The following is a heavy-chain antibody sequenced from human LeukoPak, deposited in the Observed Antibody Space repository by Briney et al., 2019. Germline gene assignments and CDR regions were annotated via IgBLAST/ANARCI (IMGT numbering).Heavy chain of an antibody. J-gene: IGHJ4*02. V-gene: IGHV1-69*06. Sequence: ASVKVSCKASGGTFSSYAISWVRQAPGQGLEWMGGIIPIFGTANYAQKFQGRVTITADKSTSTAYMELSSLRSEDTAVYYCASGNYYDSSGYYYYFDHWGQGTLVTVSS. CDR3: ASGNYYDSSGYYYYFDH. D-gene: IGHD3-22*01. CDR1: GGTFSSYA. CDR2: IIPIFGTA.